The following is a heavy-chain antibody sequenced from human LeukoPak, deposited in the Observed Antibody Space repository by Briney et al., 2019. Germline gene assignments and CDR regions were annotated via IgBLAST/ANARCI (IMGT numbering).Heavy chain of an antibody. V-gene: IGHV3-48*03. Sequence: PGGSLTLSCAASGFTFSSYAMSWVREAPGQGLEWVSYISRSGDTIDYADSVKGRFSISRDNAKNSLYLQMNSLRAEDTAVYYCAGYHWNSGVVYWGQGTLVTVSS. J-gene: IGHJ4*02. CDR3: AGYHWNSGVVY. D-gene: IGHD1-7*01. CDR1: GFTFSSYA. CDR2: ISRSGDTI.